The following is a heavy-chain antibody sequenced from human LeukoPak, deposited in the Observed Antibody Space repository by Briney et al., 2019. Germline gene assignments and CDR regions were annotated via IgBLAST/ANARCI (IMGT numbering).Heavy chain of an antibody. Sequence: ASVKVFCKASGYTFTSYGISWVRQAPGQGLEWMGWISAYNGNTNYAQKLQGRVTMTTDTSTSTAYMELRSLRSDDTAVYYCAREVPTTSYDILTGYYNPNFDYWGQGTLVTVSS. CDR1: GYTFTSYG. D-gene: IGHD3-9*01. V-gene: IGHV1-18*01. CDR3: AREVPTTSYDILTGYYNPNFDY. J-gene: IGHJ4*02. CDR2: ISAYNGNT.